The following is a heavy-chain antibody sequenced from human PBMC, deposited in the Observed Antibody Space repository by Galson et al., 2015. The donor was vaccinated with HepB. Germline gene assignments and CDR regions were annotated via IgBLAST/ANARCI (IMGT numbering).Heavy chain of an antibody. CDR1: GYTFTGNG. Sequence: ASGYTFTGNGISWVRQTPGQGLEWLGWISTYGGNTNYAQKFQGRITLTRDTSTSIANVELRSLRSDDTAVYYCARDRDYRFDYWGQGTLVTVSS. CDR3: ARDRDYRFDY. V-gene: IGHV1-18*04. J-gene: IGHJ4*02. CDR2: ISTYGGNT. D-gene: IGHD4/OR15-4a*01.